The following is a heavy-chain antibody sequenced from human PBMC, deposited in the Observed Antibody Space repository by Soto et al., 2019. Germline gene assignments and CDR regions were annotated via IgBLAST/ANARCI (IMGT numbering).Heavy chain of an antibody. CDR1: GYTFTSYG. CDR3: ARELDSSGYYGWFDP. CDR2: ISAYNGNT. J-gene: IGHJ5*02. D-gene: IGHD3-22*01. Sequence: ASVKVSCKASGYTFTSYGISWVRQAPGQGLEWMGWISAYNGNTNYAQKIQGRVTMTTDTSTSTAYMELRSLSSDDTAVYYCARELDSSGYYGWFDPWGQGTPVTVSS. V-gene: IGHV1-18*01.